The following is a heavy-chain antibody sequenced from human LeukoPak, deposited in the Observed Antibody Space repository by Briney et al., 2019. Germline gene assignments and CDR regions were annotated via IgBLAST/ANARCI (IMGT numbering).Heavy chain of an antibody. Sequence: GGSLRLSCAVSGFTFSSYEMNWVRQAPGKGLEWVSYISSSGSTIYYAYSVKGRFTISRDNPKNSLYLQMNSLRAEDTAVYYCARDDPYYEILTGYYRGYYFDYWGQGTLVTVSS. D-gene: IGHD3-9*01. CDR2: ISSSGSTI. V-gene: IGHV3-48*03. CDR1: GFTFSSYE. CDR3: ARDDPYYEILTGYYRGYYFDY. J-gene: IGHJ4*02.